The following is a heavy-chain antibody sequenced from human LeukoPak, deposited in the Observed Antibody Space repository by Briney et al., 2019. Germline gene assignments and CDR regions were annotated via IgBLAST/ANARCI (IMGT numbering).Heavy chain of an antibody. J-gene: IGHJ4*02. D-gene: IGHD1-14*01. V-gene: IGHV3-11*04. CDR3: AREFSALTMTFDY. CDR1: GLTLSDYY. CDR2: IRSIGTTI. Sequence: PGGSLRLSCAASGLTLSDYYMSWVRQAPGKGLEWVSYIRSIGTTIYYADSVKGRFTISRDNAENSLYLQMNSLRAEDTAVYYCAREFSALTMTFDYWGQGTLVTVSS.